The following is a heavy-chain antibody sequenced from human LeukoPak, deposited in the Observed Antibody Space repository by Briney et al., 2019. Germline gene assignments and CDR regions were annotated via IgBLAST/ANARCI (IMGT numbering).Heavy chain of an antibody. Sequence: GGSLRLSCTASGFIFSSYGMHWVRQAPGKGLEWVTVISYDGSNKYYADSVKGRFTISRDNSKNTLYLQMNSLRAEDTAVYYCAKWAYYGSGSYYDYWGQGTLVTVSS. D-gene: IGHD3-10*01. CDR3: AKWAYYGSGSYYDY. J-gene: IGHJ4*02. CDR1: GFIFSSYG. V-gene: IGHV3-30*18. CDR2: ISYDGSNK.